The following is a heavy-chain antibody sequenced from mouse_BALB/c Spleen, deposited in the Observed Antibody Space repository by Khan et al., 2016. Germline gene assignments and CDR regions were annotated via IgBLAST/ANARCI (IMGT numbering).Heavy chain of an antibody. CDR3: ARVRHTMDY. CDR1: GFTFTTYA. D-gene: IGHD2-14*01. J-gene: IGHJ4*01. Sequence: EVELVESGGGFVQPGGSLELSCAASGFTFTTYAMSWVRQTPDKRLELVATINSDGSSTYYADTVKGRLTISRDNAKNTLYLQMSRLKSEDTAMYYCARVRHTMDYWGRGTSVTVSS. CDR2: INSDGSST. V-gene: IGHV5-6-3*01.